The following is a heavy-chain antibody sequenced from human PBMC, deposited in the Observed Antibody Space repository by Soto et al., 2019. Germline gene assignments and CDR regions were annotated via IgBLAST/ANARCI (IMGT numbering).Heavy chain of an antibody. V-gene: IGHV1-2*04. CDR3: ATWVDYGDFEGFDF. CDR2: VDPNGGGS. J-gene: IGHJ4*02. D-gene: IGHD4-17*01. Sequence: ASVKLSCKTSGYSFTDYKLHWVLQAPGQGLEWMGWVDPNGGGSNSAQKFQGSVTMTWDTSITTAYLDLTRLTTNDTATYFCATWVDYGDFEGFDFWGQGTLVTVSS. CDR1: GYSFTDYK.